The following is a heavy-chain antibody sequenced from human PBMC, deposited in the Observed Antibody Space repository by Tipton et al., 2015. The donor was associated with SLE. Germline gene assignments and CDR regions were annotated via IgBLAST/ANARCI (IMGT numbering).Heavy chain of an antibody. J-gene: IGHJ6*02. CDR2: INHSGST. D-gene: IGHD1-26*01. CDR1: AGSFGGYY. V-gene: IGHV4-34*01. CDR3: ARESSGSIKGMYYGMDV. Sequence: TLSLTCAVYAGSFGGYYWSWIRQSPGKGLEWIGEINHSGSTNYNPSLKSRVTISVDTSKNQFSLKVSSVTAADTAVYYCARESSGSIKGMYYGMDVWGQGTTVTVSS.